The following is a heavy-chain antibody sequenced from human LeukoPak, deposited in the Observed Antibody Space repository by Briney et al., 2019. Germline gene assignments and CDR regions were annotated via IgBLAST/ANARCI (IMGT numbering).Heavy chain of an antibody. Sequence: GGSLRLSCAASGFTFSSYSMNTVRHAPGKGLEWVSYISSSSSTIYYADSVKGRFTISRDNAKNSMYLQMNSLRAEDTPVYYCARVRSGGYYDSSGYSDFDYWGQGTLVTVSS. CDR3: ARVRSGGYYDSSGYSDFDY. D-gene: IGHD3-22*01. CDR1: GFTFSSYS. V-gene: IGHV3-48*01. J-gene: IGHJ4*02. CDR2: ISSSSSTI.